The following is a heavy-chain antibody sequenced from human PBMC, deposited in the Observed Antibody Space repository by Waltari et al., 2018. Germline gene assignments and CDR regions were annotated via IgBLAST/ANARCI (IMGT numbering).Heavy chain of an antibody. CDR2: IYHSGST. J-gene: IGHJ4*02. Sequence: QVQLQESGPGLVKPSETLSLTCAVSGYSISSGYYWGWIRQPPGKGLEWIGSIYHSGSTYYNPSLKSRVTISVDTSKNQFSLKLSSVTAADTAVYYCARSDGDYVWPHYWGQGTLVTVSS. CDR3: ARSDGDYVWPHY. V-gene: IGHV4-38-2*01. CDR1: GYSISSGYY. D-gene: IGHD4-17*01.